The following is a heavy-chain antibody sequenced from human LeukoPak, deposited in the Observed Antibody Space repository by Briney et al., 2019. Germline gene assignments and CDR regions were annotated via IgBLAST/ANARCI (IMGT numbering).Heavy chain of an antibody. CDR2: ISSSSSYI. CDR1: GFTFGSYS. CDR3: ARGEMGYDTLTGYYQRYFDY. V-gene: IGHV3-21*01. D-gene: IGHD3-9*01. Sequence: GGSLRLSCAASGFTFGSYSMNWVRQAPGKGLEWVSSISSSSSYIYYADSVKGRFTISRDNAKNSLYLQMNSLRAEDTAVYYCARGEMGYDTLTGYYQRYFDYWGQGTLVTVSS. J-gene: IGHJ4*02.